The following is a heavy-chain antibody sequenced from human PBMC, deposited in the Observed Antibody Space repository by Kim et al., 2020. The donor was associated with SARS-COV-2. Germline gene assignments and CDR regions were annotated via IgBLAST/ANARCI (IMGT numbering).Heavy chain of an antibody. J-gene: IGHJ2*01. CDR1: GGSFSGYY. CDR3: ARGNYYGSGPRGRLWYFDL. CDR2: INHSGST. D-gene: IGHD3-10*01. V-gene: IGHV4-34*01. Sequence: SETLSLTCAVYGGSFSGYYWSWIRQPPGKGLEWIGEINHSGSTNYNPSLKSRVTISVDTSKNQFSLKLSSVTAADTAVYYCARGNYYGSGPRGRLWYFDLWGRGTLVTVSS.